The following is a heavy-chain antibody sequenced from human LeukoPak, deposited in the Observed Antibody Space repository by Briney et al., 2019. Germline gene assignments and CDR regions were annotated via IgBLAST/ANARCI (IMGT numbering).Heavy chain of an antibody. Sequence: GASMKVSCKASGYTFTSYGISWVRQAPGQGLEWMGWISAYNGNTNYAQKLQGRVTMTTDTSTSTAYMELRSLRSDDTAVYYCAREARDGYNSGESHWGQGTLVTVSS. D-gene: IGHD5-24*01. CDR1: GYTFTSYG. CDR3: AREARDGYNSGESH. CDR2: ISAYNGNT. J-gene: IGHJ4*02. V-gene: IGHV1-18*01.